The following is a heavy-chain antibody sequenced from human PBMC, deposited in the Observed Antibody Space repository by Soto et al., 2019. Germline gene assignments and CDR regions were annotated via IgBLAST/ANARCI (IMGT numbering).Heavy chain of an antibody. D-gene: IGHD5-12*01. Sequence: GGSKRLSCAASGFPFSSYSMSWVRQDTGKGLEWVAVISYSGSNKYYADSVKGRFTISRDNSKNTLYLQMNSLRAEDTAVYYCARDRGSGYSGYDYYYYMDVWGKGTTVTVSS. J-gene: IGHJ6*03. CDR3: ARDRGSGYSGYDYYYYMDV. V-gene: IGHV3-33*08. CDR1: GFPFSSYS. CDR2: ISYSGSNK.